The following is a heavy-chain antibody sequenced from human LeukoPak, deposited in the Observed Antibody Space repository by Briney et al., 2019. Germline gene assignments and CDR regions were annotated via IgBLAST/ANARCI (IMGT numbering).Heavy chain of an antibody. CDR1: EDSFSNYA. Sequence: SVRVSCKSSEDSFSNYAISWARQAPGQGLEWMGGIIPIADTANYAQRFQGRVTITTDESTTTAYMDLSSLTSEDTAVYFCARSKGDYGISDFWGQGTLVIVSS. V-gene: IGHV1-69*05. J-gene: IGHJ4*02. D-gene: IGHD4-17*01. CDR3: ARSKGDYGISDF. CDR2: IIPIADTA.